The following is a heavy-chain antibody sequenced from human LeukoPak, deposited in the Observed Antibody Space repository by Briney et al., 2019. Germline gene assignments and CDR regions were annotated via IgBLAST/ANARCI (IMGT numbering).Heavy chain of an antibody. Sequence: GASVKVSCKASGYTFTSYYMHWVRQAPGQGLEWMGIINPSGGSTSYAQKFQGRVTMTRDMSTSTVYMELSSLRSEDTAVYYCARGAADSSGYYYVSYDAFDIWGQGKMVTVSS. CDR3: ARGAADSSGYYYVSYDAFDI. V-gene: IGHV1-46*01. D-gene: IGHD3-22*01. J-gene: IGHJ3*02. CDR1: GYTFTSYY. CDR2: INPSGGST.